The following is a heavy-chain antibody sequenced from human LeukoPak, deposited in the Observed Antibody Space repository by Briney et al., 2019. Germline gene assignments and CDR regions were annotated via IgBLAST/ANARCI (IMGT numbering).Heavy chain of an antibody. CDR3: ANNNGDYGTFDY. J-gene: IGHJ4*02. D-gene: IGHD4-17*01. CDR2: ISSSSSYI. V-gene: IGHV3-21*01. CDR1: GFTFSSYS. Sequence: GGSLRLSCAASGFTFSSYSMNWVRQAPGKGLEWVSSISSSSSYIYYADSVRGRFTISRDNAKNSLYLQMNSLRAADTAVYYCANNNGDYGTFDYWGQGTLVTVSS.